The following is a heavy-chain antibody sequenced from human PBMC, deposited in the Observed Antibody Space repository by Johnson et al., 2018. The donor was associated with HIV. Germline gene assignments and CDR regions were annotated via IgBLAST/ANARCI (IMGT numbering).Heavy chain of an antibody. CDR1: GFTFGDYA. CDR2: INSDGSTT. CDR3: ARERDYYDSSGYWVDAFDI. D-gene: IGHD3-22*01. Sequence: VQLVESGGGLVQPGRSLRLSCTPSGFTFGDYAMSWVRQAPGRGLEWVSGINSDGSTTTYADSVKGRFTISRDNAKNTLYLQMNSLRAEDTAVYYCARERDYYDSSGYWVDAFDIWGQGTMVTVSS. J-gene: IGHJ3*02. V-gene: IGHV3-74*01.